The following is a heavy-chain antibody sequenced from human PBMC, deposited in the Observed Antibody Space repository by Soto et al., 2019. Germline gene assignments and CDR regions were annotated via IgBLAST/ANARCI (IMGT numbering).Heavy chain of an antibody. D-gene: IGHD3-9*01. CDR3: AKDSRSLRYFDWYYAFDI. CDR1: GFTFSSYA. Sequence: EVQLLESGGGLVQPGGSLRLSCAASGFTFSSYAMSWVRQAPGKGLEWVSAISGSGGSTYYADSVKGRFTISRDNSKNTLYLHMNSLRAEDTAVYYCAKDSRSLRYFDWYYAFDIWGQGTMVTVSS. V-gene: IGHV3-23*01. J-gene: IGHJ3*02. CDR2: ISGSGGST.